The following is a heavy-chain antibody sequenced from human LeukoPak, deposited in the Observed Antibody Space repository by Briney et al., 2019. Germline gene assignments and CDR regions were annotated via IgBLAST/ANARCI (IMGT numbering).Heavy chain of an antibody. D-gene: IGHD3-10*01. CDR1: GYSINSDYY. V-gene: IGHV4-38-2*01. Sequence: SETLSLTCAVSGYSINSDYYWGWIRQPPGKGLEWIGTIYHSGSTYYNPSLKSRVTISVDTSKNQFSLKLSSVTAADTAVYYCARAAYYYGSGKAWGQGTLVTVSS. CDR3: ARAAYYYGSGKA. J-gene: IGHJ4*02. CDR2: IYHSGST.